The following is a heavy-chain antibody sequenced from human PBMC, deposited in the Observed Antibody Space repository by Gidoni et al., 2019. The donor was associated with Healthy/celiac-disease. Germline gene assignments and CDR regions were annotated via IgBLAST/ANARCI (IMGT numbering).Heavy chain of an antibody. CDR3: ARSGPMNAGVYFDY. D-gene: IGHD3-22*01. CDR2: ISPIFGTA. Sequence: QVQLVQSGAEVKKPGSSVKVSCKASGGNFSSYAISWVRQAPGQGLEWMGGISPIFGTANYAQKFQGRVTITADKSTSTAYMELSSLRSEDTAVYYCARSGPMNAGVYFDYWGQGTLVTVSS. J-gene: IGHJ4*02. CDR1: GGNFSSYA. V-gene: IGHV1-69*06.